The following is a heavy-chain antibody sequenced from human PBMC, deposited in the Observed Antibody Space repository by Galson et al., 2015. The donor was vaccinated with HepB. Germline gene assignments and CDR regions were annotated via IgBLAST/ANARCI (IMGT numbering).Heavy chain of an antibody. V-gene: IGHV6-1*01. CDR1: GDSVSSNSAA. Sequence: CAISGDSVSSNSAAWNWIRQSPSRGLEWLGRTYYRSKWYNDYAVSVKSRITINPDTSKNQFSLQLNSMTPEDTTVYYCARGRGEYCSSTSCYSEESDAFDIWGQGTMVTVSS. CDR2: TYYRSKWYN. J-gene: IGHJ3*02. D-gene: IGHD2-2*01. CDR3: ARGRGEYCSSTSCYSEESDAFDI.